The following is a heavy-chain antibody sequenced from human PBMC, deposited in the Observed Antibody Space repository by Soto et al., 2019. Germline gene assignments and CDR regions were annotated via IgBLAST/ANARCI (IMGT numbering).Heavy chain of an antibody. CDR1: GGSFSGYY. V-gene: IGHV4-34*01. CDR3: ARGLTTVTTGRYFDH. D-gene: IGHD4-17*01. CDR2: INHRGST. J-gene: IGHJ4*02. Sequence: QVQLQQWGAGLLKPSETLSLTCAVYGGSFSGYYWSWIRQPPGKGLEWIGEINHRGSTNYNPSLTRRVTISVDPSKTQFSLKLSSVTAADTAVYYCARGLTTVTTGRYFDHWGQGTLVTVSS.